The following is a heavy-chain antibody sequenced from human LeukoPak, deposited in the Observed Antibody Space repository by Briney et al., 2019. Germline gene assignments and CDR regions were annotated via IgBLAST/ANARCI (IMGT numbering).Heavy chain of an antibody. D-gene: IGHD6-6*01. CDR3: ARDRTSSSHFDY. CDR2: INPNSGGT. V-gene: IGHV1-2*02. CDR1: GYTFTGYY. J-gene: IGHJ4*02. Sequence: EASVKVSCKASGYTFTGYYMHWVRQAPGQGLEWMGWINPNSGGTNYAQKFQGRVTMTRDTSISTAYMELSRLTSDDTAVYYCARDRTSSSHFDYWGQGTLVTVSS.